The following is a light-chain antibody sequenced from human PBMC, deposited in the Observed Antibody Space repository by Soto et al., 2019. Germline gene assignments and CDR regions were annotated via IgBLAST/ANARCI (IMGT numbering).Light chain of an antibody. CDR2: RNN. CDR3: AAWDDSLTGYV. CDR1: SSNIGSNY. J-gene: IGLJ1*01. V-gene: IGLV1-47*01. Sequence: QSVLTQPPSASGTPGQRVTISCSGSSSNIGSNYVYWYPQLPGTAPKLLIYRNNQRPSGVPDRFSGSKSGTSASLAISGLRSEDEADYYCAAWDDSLTGYVFGTGTKVIVL.